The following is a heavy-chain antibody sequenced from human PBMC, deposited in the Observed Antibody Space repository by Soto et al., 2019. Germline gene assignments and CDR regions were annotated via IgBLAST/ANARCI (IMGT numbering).Heavy chain of an antibody. CDR2: ISGLDGKT. Sequence: ASVKVSCKASGYTFHNHGISWVRKAPGQGLEWLGWISGLDGKTKYAQRLQGRVTMTADTSTSTAYMELRSLRSDDTAVYYYARDLYPLAYYFDFWGQGTLVTVSS. CDR3: ARDLYPLAYYFDF. J-gene: IGHJ4*02. CDR1: GYTFHNHG. V-gene: IGHV1-18*04. D-gene: IGHD2-8*01.